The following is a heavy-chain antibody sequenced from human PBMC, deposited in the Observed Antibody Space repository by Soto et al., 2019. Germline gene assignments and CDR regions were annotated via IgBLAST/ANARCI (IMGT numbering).Heavy chain of an antibody. CDR3: ARAAFPPPAAIYYYYGMDV. V-gene: IGHV1-69*13. CDR1: GGTFSSYA. Sequence: SVKVSCKASGGTFSSYAISWVRQAPGQGLEWMGGIIPIFGTANYAQKFQGRVTITADESTSTAYMELSGLRSEDTAVYYCARAAFPPPAAIYYYYGMDVWGQGTTVTVSS. CDR2: IIPIFGTA. D-gene: IGHD2-2*01. J-gene: IGHJ6*02.